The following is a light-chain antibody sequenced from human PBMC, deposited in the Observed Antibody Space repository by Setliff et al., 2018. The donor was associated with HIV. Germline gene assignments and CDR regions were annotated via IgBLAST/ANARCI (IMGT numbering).Light chain of an antibody. Sequence: QSVLTQPGSVSGSPGQSITISCTGTSSDVGGYNYVSWYQQHPGKAPKVIIYQVSNRPSGISDRFSGSKSGNTASLTISGLQAEDEADYCCNSYASTSSFVFGTGTKVTVL. J-gene: IGLJ1*01. CDR3: NSYASTSSFV. CDR1: SSDVGGYNY. CDR2: QVS. V-gene: IGLV2-14*01.